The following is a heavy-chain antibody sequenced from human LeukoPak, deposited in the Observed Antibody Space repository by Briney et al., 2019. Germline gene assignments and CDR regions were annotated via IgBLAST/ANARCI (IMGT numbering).Heavy chain of an antibody. CDR2: IYHSGST. J-gene: IGHJ3*02. Sequence: SETLSLTCTVSGGSISSSSYYWGWIRQPPGKGLEWIGSIYHSGSTYYNPSLKSRVTISVDTSKNQFSLKLSSVTAADTAVYYCARGAWYNWNRQAFDIWGQGTMVTVSS. D-gene: IGHD1-20*01. CDR3: ARGAWYNWNRQAFDI. CDR1: GGSISSSSYY. V-gene: IGHV4-39*07.